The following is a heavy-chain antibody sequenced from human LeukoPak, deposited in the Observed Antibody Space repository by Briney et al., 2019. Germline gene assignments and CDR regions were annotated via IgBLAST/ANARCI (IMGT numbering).Heavy chain of an antibody. Sequence: SGNTGYAQKFQGRVTMTRNTSISTAYMELSSLRSEDTAVYYCASQRITMVRGVINLYGMDVWGQGTTVTVSS. D-gene: IGHD3-10*01. CDR2: SGNT. V-gene: IGHV1-8*01. CDR3: ASQRITMVRGVINLYGMDV. J-gene: IGHJ6*02.